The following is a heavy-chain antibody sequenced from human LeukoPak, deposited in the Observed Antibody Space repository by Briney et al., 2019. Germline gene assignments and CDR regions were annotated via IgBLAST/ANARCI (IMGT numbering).Heavy chain of an antibody. Sequence: SETLSLTCAVYGGSFSGYYWSWIRQPPGKGLEWIGEINHSGSTNYNPSLKSRVTISVDTSKNQFSLKLSSVIAADTAVYYCARADYYDSSGYTPPVTYLGLRGMDVWGQGTTVTVSS. V-gene: IGHV4-34*01. CDR1: GGSFSGYY. D-gene: IGHD3-22*01. J-gene: IGHJ6*02. CDR2: INHSGST. CDR3: ARADYYDSSGYTPPVTYLGLRGMDV.